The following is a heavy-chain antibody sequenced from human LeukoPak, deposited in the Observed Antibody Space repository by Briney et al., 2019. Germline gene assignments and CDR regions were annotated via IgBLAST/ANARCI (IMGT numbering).Heavy chain of an antibody. CDR3: ARDNVIRRGYSGYGRLGWFDP. CDR2: IYYSGST. J-gene: IGHJ5*02. Sequence: SETLSLTCTVSGGSISSYYWSWIRQPPGKGLEWIGYIYYSGSTNYNPSLKSRVTISVDTSKNQFSLKLSSVTAADTAVYYCARDNVIRRGYSGYGRLGWFDPWGQGTLVTVSS. CDR1: GGSISSYY. V-gene: IGHV4-59*01. D-gene: IGHD5-12*01.